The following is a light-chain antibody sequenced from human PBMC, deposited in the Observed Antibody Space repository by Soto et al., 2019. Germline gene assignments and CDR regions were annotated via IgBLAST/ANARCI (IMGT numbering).Light chain of an antibody. J-gene: IGKJ1*01. V-gene: IGKV3-20*01. Sequence: EIVMTQSPGTLSLSPGERATISCRASQVIGSRYLAWYHQKSGQAPRLLMYGASNRATGVPDRFSGSGSGTDFTLTISRLEPEVFAMYYCQQYGSSPWTFGQGTKVEVQ. CDR2: GAS. CDR1: QVIGSRY. CDR3: QQYGSSPWT.